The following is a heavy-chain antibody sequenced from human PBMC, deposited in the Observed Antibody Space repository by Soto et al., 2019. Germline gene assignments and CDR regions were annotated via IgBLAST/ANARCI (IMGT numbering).Heavy chain of an antibody. CDR2: TKTDGTT. CDR1: GFTFSRHW. V-gene: IGHV3-74*01. J-gene: IGHJ3*02. CDR3: VRDMRAVPWYGGISSAFDM. Sequence: GGSLRLSCAASGFTFSRHWIHWVRQAPGQGLVWVSRTKTDGTTSFADSVRGRFTIPRDNAENTLYLQMNSLRAEDTAVYYCVRDMRAVPWYGGISSAFDMWGQGTMVTVSS. D-gene: IGHD3-10*01.